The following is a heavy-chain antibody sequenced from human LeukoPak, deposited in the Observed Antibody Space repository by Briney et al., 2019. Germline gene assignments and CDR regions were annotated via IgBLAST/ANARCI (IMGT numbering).Heavy chain of an antibody. D-gene: IGHD4-17*01. CDR3: ARDVSGYGDQIDI. Sequence: SDTLSLTCTVSGGSISSVHYWSWIRQHPGQGLEWIGYIYYSGPTYYNPSLKSGVTISVETSKNQFSLKLTSVTDADTVVYYCARDVSGYGDQIDIWGQGTVVTVSS. CDR2: IYYSGPT. V-gene: IGHV4-31*03. CDR1: GGSISSVHY. J-gene: IGHJ3*02.